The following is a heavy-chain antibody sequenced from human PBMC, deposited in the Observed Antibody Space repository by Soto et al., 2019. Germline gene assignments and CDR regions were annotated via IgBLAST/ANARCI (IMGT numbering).Heavy chain of an antibody. CDR1: GFTFDDYA. J-gene: IGHJ6*02. CDR2: ISWNSGSI. CDR3: AKVSLDSGQSRVYYYYYGMDV. V-gene: IGHV3-9*01. Sequence: GGSLRLSCAASGFTFDDYAMHWVRQAPGKGLEWVSGISWNSGSIGYADSVKGRFTISRDNAKNSLYLQMNSLRAEDTALYYCAKVSLDSGQSRVYYYYYGMDVRAQGTTVPVSS. D-gene: IGHD6-19*01.